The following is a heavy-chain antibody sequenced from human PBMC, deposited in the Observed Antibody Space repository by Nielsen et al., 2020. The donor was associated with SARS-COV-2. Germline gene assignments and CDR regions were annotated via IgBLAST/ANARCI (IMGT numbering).Heavy chain of an antibody. J-gene: IGHJ6*02. D-gene: IGHD6-13*01. Sequence: WIRQPPGKGLEWVSSISSSSSYIYYADSVKGRFTISRDNAKNSLYLQMNSLRAEDTAVYYCARGSSSWYSEDYYYGMDVWGQGTTVTSP. CDR2: ISSSSSYI. V-gene: IGHV3-21*01. CDR3: ARGSSSWYSEDYYYGMDV.